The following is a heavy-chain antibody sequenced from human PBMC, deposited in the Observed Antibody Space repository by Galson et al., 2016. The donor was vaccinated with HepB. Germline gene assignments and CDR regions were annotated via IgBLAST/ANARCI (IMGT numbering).Heavy chain of an antibody. CDR3: ARGFCTSNSCSHAFDI. V-gene: IGHV7-4-1*01. D-gene: IGHD2-2*01. CDR2: IDTSTGNP. J-gene: IGHJ3*02. CDR1: GYPFTKYA. Sequence: SVKVSCKAFGYPFTKYAMHWVRQAPGQGLEWMGWIDTSTGNPRYAQGFTGRFVFSLDTSVSTAYLQIGSLKAQDTAVYYCARGFCTSNSCSHAFDIWGQGTMVTVSS.